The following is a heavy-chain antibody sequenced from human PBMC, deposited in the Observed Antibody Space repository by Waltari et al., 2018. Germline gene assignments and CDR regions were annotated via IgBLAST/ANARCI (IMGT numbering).Heavy chain of an antibody. CDR2: TYYXSKWYX. J-gene: IGHJ5*02. Sequence: VQLQQSXPRXXKPSXTPPLTXAISGDSVSXNSAAWNWIRQSPSRGLEWLGRTYYXSKWYXDYAIXVKSRIIINPXTSKNKFSLQLKSVTPEXTAVYYCVXALDFXKKWLDDNWFDXWGQGTLVTVSS. CDR1: GDSVSXNSAA. V-gene: IGHV6-1*01. CDR3: VXALDFXKKWLDDNWFDX. D-gene: IGHD6-19*01.